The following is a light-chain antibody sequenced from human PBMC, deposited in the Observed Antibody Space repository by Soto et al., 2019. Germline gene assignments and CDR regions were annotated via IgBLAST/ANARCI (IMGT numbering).Light chain of an antibody. J-gene: IGKJ4*01. V-gene: IGKV3-11*01. CDR2: DAS. Sequence: EIVLTQSPATLSLSPGERATLSCRARQSVSSYLAWYQQKPGQAPRLLIYDASNRATGIPARFSGSGSGTDFTLTISSLEPEDCAVYYCQQRSNWPPLTCGGGTKVEIK. CDR1: QSVSSY. CDR3: QQRSNWPPLT.